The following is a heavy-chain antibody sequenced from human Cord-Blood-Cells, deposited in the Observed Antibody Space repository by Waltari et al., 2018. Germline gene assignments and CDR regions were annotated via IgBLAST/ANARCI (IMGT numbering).Heavy chain of an antibody. V-gene: IGHV1-8*03. CDR1: GYTFTSYD. CDR3: ARSKLPGVGDY. Sequence: QVQLVQSGAEVKKPGASVKVSCKASGYTFTSYDINLVRQATGQGLEWRGCIHPNSGNTGYAQKFQGRVTITRNTSISTAYMELSSLRSEDTAVYYCARSKLPGVGDYWGQGTLVTVSS. CDR2: IHPNSGNT. D-gene: IGHD7-27*01. J-gene: IGHJ4*02.